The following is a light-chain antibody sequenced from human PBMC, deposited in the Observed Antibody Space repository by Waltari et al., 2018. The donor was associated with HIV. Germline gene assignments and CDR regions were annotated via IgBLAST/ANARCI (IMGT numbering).Light chain of an antibody. J-gene: IGLJ2*01. CDR2: GNT. CDR3: QSFDSSLNGIL. Sequence: QSVLTQPPSVSGAPGQRVAISCTGGGSTMGAGYDVPWYQQLPGTAPKLLIYGNTNRPSGVPDRFSGSKSGTSASLAITGLQAEDEADYYCQSFDSSLNGILFGGGTKLTVL. V-gene: IGLV1-40*01. CDR1: GSTMGAGYD.